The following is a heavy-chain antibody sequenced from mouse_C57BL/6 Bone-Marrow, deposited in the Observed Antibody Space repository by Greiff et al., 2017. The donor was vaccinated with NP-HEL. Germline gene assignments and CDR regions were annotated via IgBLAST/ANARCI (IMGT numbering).Heavy chain of an antibody. CDR2: IYPGGGYT. D-gene: IGHD1-1*02. CDR1: GYTFTNYW. Sequence: QVQLQQSGAELVRPGTSVKMSCKASGYTFTNYWIGWVKQRPGQGLEWIGDIYPGGGYTNYNEKFKGKATLTADKSYSTAYRQVSSLKYEDYAIYYWARGKVWKPWCYYARDYWGQGTAVTVSA. V-gene: IGHV1-63*01. CDR3: ARGKVWKPWCYYARDY. J-gene: IGHJ4*01.